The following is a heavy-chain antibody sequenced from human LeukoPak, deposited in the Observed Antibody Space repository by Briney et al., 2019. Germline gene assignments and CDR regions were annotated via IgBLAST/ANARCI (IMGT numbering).Heavy chain of an antibody. Sequence: ALVKVSCKASGYTFTSYYMHWVRQAPGQGLEWMGIINPSGGSTSYAQKFQGRVTMTRDTSTSTVYMELSSLRSEDTAVYYCARERIAARPTDTNFDYWGQGTLVTVSS. J-gene: IGHJ4*02. CDR3: ARERIAARPTDTNFDY. CDR2: INPSGGST. CDR1: GYTFTSYY. V-gene: IGHV1-46*01. D-gene: IGHD6-6*01.